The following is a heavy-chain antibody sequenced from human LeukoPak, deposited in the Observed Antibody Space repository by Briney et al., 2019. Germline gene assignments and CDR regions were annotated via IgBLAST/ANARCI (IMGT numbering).Heavy chain of an antibody. CDR1: GFTLSTAS. V-gene: IGHV3-48*04. J-gene: IGHJ4*02. CDR3: ADNLSR. D-gene: IGHD1-1*01. CDR2: IDKSSNPI. Sequence: TGGSLRLSCVASGFTLSTASMNWVRQAPGKGLEWISYIDKSSNPIYYADSVKGRFTISRDSAKNSLYLQMNSLRAEDTAVYFCADNLSRWGQGTLVTVSS.